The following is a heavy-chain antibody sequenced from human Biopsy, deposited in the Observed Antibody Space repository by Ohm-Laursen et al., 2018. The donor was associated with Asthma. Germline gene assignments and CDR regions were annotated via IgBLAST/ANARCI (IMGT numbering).Heavy chain of an antibody. V-gene: IGHV3-23*01. J-gene: IGHJ4*02. CDR1: GFPFSTYA. CDR3: ARDVDLRSVY. CDR2: ILGNGVTT. Sequence: SLRLSCAATGFPFSTYAMSWARQAPGKGLEWVSSILGNGVTTYYVDSVKGRFTISRDNSKNTLYLQMNSLRAEDTAVYYCARDVDLRSVYWGQGTLVTVSS. D-gene: IGHD2-15*01.